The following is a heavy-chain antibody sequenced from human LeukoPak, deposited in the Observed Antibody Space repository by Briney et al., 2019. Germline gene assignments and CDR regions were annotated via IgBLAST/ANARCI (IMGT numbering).Heavy chain of an antibody. CDR3: ARRYSNGYLDY. D-gene: IGHD4-11*01. CDR2: ISSNGGTT. CDR1: GFTFSNYA. V-gene: IGHV3-64*02. Sequence: GXXLRLSCAASGFTFSNYAMQWVRQAPGKGLEYVSVISSNGGTTYYADSVKDRFTISRDNSKNTLYLQMGSLRADDMAVYYCARRYSNGYLDYWGQGTLITVSS. J-gene: IGHJ4*02.